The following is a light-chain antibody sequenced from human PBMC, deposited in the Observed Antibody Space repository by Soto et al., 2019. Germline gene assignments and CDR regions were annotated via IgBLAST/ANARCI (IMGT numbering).Light chain of an antibody. CDR2: YDS. CDR1: DIGSKS. Sequence: SYELTQPPSVSVAPGKTARITCGGNDIGSKSVHWYQQKPGQAPVLVVYYDSDRPSGIPERFSGSNSGNTATLTISRVEAGDEADYSCQVWDSGSDHPGVFGGGTKLTVL. J-gene: IGLJ3*02. CDR3: QVWDSGSDHPGV. V-gene: IGLV3-21*04.